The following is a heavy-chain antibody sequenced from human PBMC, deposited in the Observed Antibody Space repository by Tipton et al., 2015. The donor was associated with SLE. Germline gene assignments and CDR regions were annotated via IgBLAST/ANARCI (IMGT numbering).Heavy chain of an antibody. D-gene: IGHD3-3*01. CDR2: IYHSGST. Sequence: TLSLTCAVSGYSISSGYYWGWIRQPPGKGLEWIGSIYHSGSTYYNPSLKSRVTISVDTSKNQFSLKLSSVAAADTAVYYCARGAQTSVTIFGVVINLFDYWGQGTLVTVSS. CDR1: GYSISSGYY. CDR3: ARGAQTSVTIFGVVINLFDY. J-gene: IGHJ4*02. V-gene: IGHV4-38-2*01.